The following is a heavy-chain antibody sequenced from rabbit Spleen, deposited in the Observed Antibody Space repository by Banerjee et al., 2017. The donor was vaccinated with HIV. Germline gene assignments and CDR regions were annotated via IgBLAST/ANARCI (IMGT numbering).Heavy chain of an antibody. V-gene: IGHV1S40*01. Sequence: QSLEESGGGLVKPGAALTLTCKASGFSFNSGYDMCWVRQAPGKGLEWIACLYAGGSGSTYSATWAKGRFTISKTSSTTVTLQMTSLTAADTATYFCARDAGTSFSTYGMDLWGQGTLVTFS. J-gene: IGHJ6*01. CDR2: LYAGGSGST. CDR3: ARDAGTSFSTYGMDL. CDR1: GFSFNSGYD. D-gene: IGHD4-2*01.